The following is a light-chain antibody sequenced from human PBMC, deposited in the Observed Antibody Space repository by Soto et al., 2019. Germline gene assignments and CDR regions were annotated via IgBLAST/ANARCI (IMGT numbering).Light chain of an antibody. V-gene: IGLV2-14*01. CDR2: DVS. J-gene: IGLJ1*01. CDR1: SSDVGDYNY. CDR3: SSYTSSSTLV. Sequence: QSDLTQPASVSGSPGQSITISCTGTSSDVGDYNYVSWYQQHPGKAPKVMIYDVSNRPSGVSNRFSGSKSGNTASLTISGLQAEDEADYYCSSYTSSSTLVFGTGTKVTVL.